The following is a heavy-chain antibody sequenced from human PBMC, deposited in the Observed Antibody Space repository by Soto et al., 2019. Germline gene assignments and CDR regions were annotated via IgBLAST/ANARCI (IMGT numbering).Heavy chain of an antibody. CDR2: VYYNENT. CDR1: GASINNFAYY. CDR3: ARRERYYVSPCCFDP. D-gene: IGHD3-10*02. Sequence: SETLSLTCPVSGASINNFAYYWGWIRQPPGKGLEWIGTVYYNENTYYNPSLKSRVAISVDTAKNQFSLNLRSVTAADTDIYFCARRERYYVSPCCFDPWGQVTLVTVSS. V-gene: IGHV4-39*01. J-gene: IGHJ5*01.